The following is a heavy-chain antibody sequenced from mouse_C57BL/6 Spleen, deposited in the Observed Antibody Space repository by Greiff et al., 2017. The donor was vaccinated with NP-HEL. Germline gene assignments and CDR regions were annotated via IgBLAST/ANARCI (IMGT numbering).Heavy chain of an antibody. CDR2: IYPGDGDT. J-gene: IGHJ2*01. D-gene: IGHD2-3*01. V-gene: IGHV1-82*01. Sequence: VQLVESGPELVKPGASVKISCKASGYAFSSSWLNWVKQRPGKGLEWIGRIYPGDGDTNYNGKFKGKATLTADKSSSTAYMQLSSLTAEDSAVYFCARGNDGYDDFDYWGQGTTLTVSS. CDR1: GYAFSSSW. CDR3: ARGNDGYDDFDY.